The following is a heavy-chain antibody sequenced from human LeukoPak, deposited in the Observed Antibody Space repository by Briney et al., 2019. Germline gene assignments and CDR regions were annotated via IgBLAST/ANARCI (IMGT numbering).Heavy chain of an antibody. D-gene: IGHD3-22*01. J-gene: IGHJ4*02. Sequence: GASVKVSCKASGYTFTGYYMHWVRPAPGQGLEWMGWINPNSGGTNYAQKFQGRVTMTRDTSISTAYMELSRLRSDDTAVYYCARDGDYYDSSGNFDYWGQGTLVTVSS. CDR2: INPNSGGT. V-gene: IGHV1-2*02. CDR1: GYTFTGYY. CDR3: ARDGDYYDSSGNFDY.